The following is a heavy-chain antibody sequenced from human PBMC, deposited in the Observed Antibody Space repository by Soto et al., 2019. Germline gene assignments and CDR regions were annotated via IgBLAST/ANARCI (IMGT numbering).Heavy chain of an antibody. CDR1: GFTFNDYA. CDR3: ARSRYSSYYYYGMDV. Sequence: EVPLVESGGGLVQPGRSLRLSCAASGFTFNDYAMHWVRQAPGKGLEWVSGISWNSGSIGYADSVKGRFTISRDNAKNSLYLQMNSLRAEDTALYYCARSRYSSYYYYGMDVWGQGTTVTVSS. D-gene: IGHD6-13*01. CDR2: ISWNSGSI. J-gene: IGHJ6*02. V-gene: IGHV3-9*01.